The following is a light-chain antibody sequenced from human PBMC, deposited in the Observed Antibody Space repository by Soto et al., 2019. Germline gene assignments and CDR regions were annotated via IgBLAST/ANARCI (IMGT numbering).Light chain of an antibody. Sequence: QSVLTQPASVSGSPGQSITISCSGTSSDVGSYDHVAWYQQFPGKTPKLMIYEVSNRPSGVSSRFSGSKSGNTASLTISGLQAEDEADYYCSSYTSSRTFVFGTGTKVTVL. CDR1: SSDVGSYDH. CDR3: SSYTSSRTFV. V-gene: IGLV2-14*01. J-gene: IGLJ1*01. CDR2: EVS.